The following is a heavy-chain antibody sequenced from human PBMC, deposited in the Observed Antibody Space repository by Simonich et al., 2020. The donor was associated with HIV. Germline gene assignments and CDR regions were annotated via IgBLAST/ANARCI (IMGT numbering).Heavy chain of an antibody. D-gene: IGHD2-15*01. CDR1: GGSFSGYY. J-gene: IGHJ6*02. CDR2: NNHSGST. CDR3: ARGGYCSGGSCYPLFSRYGMDV. Sequence: QVQLQQWGAGLLKPSETLSLTCAVYGGSFSGYYWSWSRQPPRKGLEWIGENNHSGSTNYNPSLKSRVTISVDTAKNQFSLKLSSVTAADTAVYYCARGGYCSGGSCYPLFSRYGMDVWGQGTTVTVSS. V-gene: IGHV4-34*01.